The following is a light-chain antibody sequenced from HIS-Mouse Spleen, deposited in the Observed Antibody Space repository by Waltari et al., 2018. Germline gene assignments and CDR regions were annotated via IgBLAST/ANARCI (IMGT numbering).Light chain of an antibody. CDR2: EVS. CDR3: SSYTSSSTL. Sequence: QSALTQPASVSGSPGQSITISCPGTSSDVGGYNYVPWYQQHPGKAHKLMIYEVSNRPSGVSNRFSGSKSGNTASLTISGLQAEDEADYYCSSYTSSSTLFGGGTKLTVL. CDR1: SSDVGGYNY. J-gene: IGLJ2*01. V-gene: IGLV2-14*01.